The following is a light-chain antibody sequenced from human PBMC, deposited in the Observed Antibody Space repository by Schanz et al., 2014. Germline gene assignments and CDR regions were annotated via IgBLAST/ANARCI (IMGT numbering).Light chain of an antibody. CDR3: QQYNSWPWT. CDR2: GAS. CDR1: RSISSSY. V-gene: IGKV3-20*01. Sequence: DIVLTQSPDTLSSSPGERATLSCRTSRSISSSYLAWYQQKPGQAPRLLIYGASRRATGIPDRFSGSGSGTDFTLTISRLEPEDFAVYYCQQYNSWPWTFGQGTKVEIK. J-gene: IGKJ1*01.